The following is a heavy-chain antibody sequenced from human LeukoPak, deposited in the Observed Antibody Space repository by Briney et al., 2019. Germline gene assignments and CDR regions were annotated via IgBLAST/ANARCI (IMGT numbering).Heavy chain of an antibody. Sequence: PGGSLRLSCAASGFTFSSYSMNWVRQAPGKGLEWVSSISSSSSYIYYADSVKGRFTISRDNAKNSLYLQMNSLRAEDTAVYYCARDLRITMVRGVQEGDYWGQGTLVTVSS. CDR2: ISSSSSYI. V-gene: IGHV3-21*01. CDR1: GFTFSSYS. CDR3: ARDLRITMVRGVQEGDY. J-gene: IGHJ4*02. D-gene: IGHD3-10*01.